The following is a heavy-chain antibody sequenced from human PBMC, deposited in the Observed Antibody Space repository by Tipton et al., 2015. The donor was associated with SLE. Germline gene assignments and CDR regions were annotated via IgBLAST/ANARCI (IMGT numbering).Heavy chain of an antibody. CDR3: ARDEYRYDTTGYHLLGHFDF. J-gene: IGHJ4*02. D-gene: IGHD3-22*01. CDR2: IHHGGNT. CDR1: GDSIDSDADS. Sequence: TLSLTCTLSGDSIDSDADSWNWIRQPPGQGLEWIGCIHHGGNTYYTPSLKSRVTISVDTSKNQFSLNLSSVTAADTAVYYCARDEYRYDTTGYHLLGHFDFWGQGTLVTVSS. V-gene: IGHV4-30-2*01.